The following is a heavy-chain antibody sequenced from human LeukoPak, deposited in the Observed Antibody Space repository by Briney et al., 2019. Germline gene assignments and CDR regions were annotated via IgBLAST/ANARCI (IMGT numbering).Heavy chain of an antibody. Sequence: SETLSLTCTVSGGSISSRSHRWGWIRQPPGKGLEWIGTMFYSGSTYYNPSLKSRVAISVDTSENQFSLELNSVTAADTAVYYCAVAGVRYYDSSGLHAFDFWGRGTMVTVSS. J-gene: IGHJ3*01. D-gene: IGHD3-22*01. CDR3: AVAGVRYYDSSGLHAFDF. V-gene: IGHV4-39*01. CDR1: GGSISSRSHR. CDR2: MFYSGST.